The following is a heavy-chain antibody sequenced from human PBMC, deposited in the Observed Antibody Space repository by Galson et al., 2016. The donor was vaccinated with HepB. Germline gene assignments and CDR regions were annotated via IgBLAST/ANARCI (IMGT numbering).Heavy chain of an antibody. CDR3: ARDTWKIDY. Sequence: CAISGDSVSSTGAAWNWIRQSQSRGLEWLGRTLYRSEWLYDYAASVRSRITINPDTSKNQFSLQLKSVTPEDTAVYFCARDTWKIDYWGQGILVTVSS. J-gene: IGHJ4*02. V-gene: IGHV6-1*01. CDR1: GDSVSSTGAA. CDR2: TLYRSEWLY. D-gene: IGHD1-1*01.